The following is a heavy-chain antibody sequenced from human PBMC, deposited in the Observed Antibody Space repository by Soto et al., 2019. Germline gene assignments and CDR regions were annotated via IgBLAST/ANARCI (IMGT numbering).Heavy chain of an antibody. D-gene: IGHD6-19*01. CDR3: AKVHQCLATGPYYYGMDV. CDR1: GFSFSRYG. J-gene: IGHJ6*02. Sequence: QVQLVESGGGVVQPGRSLRLSCAGPGFSFSRYGMHWVRQAPGKGLEWVALISYDGTNKFYADSVKGRFTISRDNSRNTLYLQMNSLNPEDTAIYYCAKVHQCLATGPYYYGMDVWGQGNTVTVSS. V-gene: IGHV3-30*18. CDR2: ISYDGTNK.